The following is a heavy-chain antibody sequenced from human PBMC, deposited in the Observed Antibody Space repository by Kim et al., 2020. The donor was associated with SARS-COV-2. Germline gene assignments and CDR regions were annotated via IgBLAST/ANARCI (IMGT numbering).Heavy chain of an antibody. D-gene: IGHD2-2*01. CDR3: ARAAIQGWFDP. Sequence: TSYNPALKSEVTVSVDRSKNQISLKLSAVSAADTAVYSCARAAIQGWFDPWGQGTLVTVSS. CDR2: T. J-gene: IGHJ5*02. V-gene: IGHV4-30-2*01.